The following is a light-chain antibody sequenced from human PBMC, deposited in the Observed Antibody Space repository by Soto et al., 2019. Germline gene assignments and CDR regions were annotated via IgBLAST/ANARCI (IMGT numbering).Light chain of an antibody. CDR1: TGAVTSGHY. V-gene: IGLV7-46*01. Sequence: QAVVTQEPSLTVSPGGTVTLTCDSSTGAVTSGHYPYWFQQKPGQAPRTLIYDTSNKHSWTPARFSGSLLGGKAALTLSGAQPEDEALYDCLLSYSGARPHVVFGGGTKLTVL. CDR2: DTS. J-gene: IGLJ2*01. CDR3: LLSYSGARPHVV.